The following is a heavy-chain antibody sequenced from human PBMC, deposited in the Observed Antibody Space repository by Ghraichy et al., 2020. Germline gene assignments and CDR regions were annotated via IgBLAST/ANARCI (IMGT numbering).Heavy chain of an antibody. Sequence: SLRLSCAASGFTFSSYAMSWVRQAPGKGLEWVSVISGSGASTYYADSVKGRFTISRDNSKTTLYLQMNSLRAEDTAVYYCAKGFGFSVGASDYWGQGTLVTVSS. CDR3: AKGFGFSVGASDY. CDR1: GFTFSSYA. V-gene: IGHV3-23*01. J-gene: IGHJ4*02. D-gene: IGHD1-26*01. CDR2: ISGSGAST.